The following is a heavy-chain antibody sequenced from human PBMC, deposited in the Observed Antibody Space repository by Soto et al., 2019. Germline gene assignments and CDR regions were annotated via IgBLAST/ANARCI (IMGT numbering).Heavy chain of an antibody. V-gene: IGHV4-59*01. CDR3: ARDRGGESD. Sequence: QVQLQESGPGLVKPSETLSLTCTVSGGSISSYYWSWIRQPPGKGLEWIGYIYYGGSTNYNPSLKSRVTISVDTSKNQCSLKLSSVTAADTAVYYCARDRGGESDWGQGTLVTVSS. J-gene: IGHJ4*02. D-gene: IGHD2-15*01. CDR1: GGSISSYY. CDR2: IYYGGST.